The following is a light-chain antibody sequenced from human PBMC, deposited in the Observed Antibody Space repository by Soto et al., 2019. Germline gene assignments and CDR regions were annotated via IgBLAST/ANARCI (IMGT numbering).Light chain of an antibody. J-gene: IGLJ2*01. V-gene: IGLV2-14*03. CDR1: SSDIGDYNY. Sequence: QSALTQPASVSGSPGRPITIPCTGTSSDIGDYNYVSWYQHHPGKAPKLMIYDVSNRPSGVSNRFSGSKSGNTASLTISGLQAEDEADYHCSSYTSSNTVIFGGGTKLTVL. CDR2: DVS. CDR3: SSYTSSNTVI.